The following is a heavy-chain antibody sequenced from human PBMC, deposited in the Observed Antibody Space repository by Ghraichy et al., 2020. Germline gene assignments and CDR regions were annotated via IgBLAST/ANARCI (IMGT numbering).Heavy chain of an antibody. Sequence: LSLTCAASGFTFSSYAMSWVRQAPGKGLEWVSAISGSGGSTYYADSVKGRFTISRDNSKNTLYLQMNSLRAEDTAVYYCAKSPLNYDILTGYYIHWFDPWGQGTLVTVSS. CDR3: AKSPLNYDILTGYYIHWFDP. CDR1: GFTFSSYA. J-gene: IGHJ5*02. D-gene: IGHD3-9*01. V-gene: IGHV3-23*01. CDR2: ISGSGGST.